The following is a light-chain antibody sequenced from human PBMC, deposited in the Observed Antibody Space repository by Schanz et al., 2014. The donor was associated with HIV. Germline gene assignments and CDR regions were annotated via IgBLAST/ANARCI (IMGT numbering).Light chain of an antibody. Sequence: EIVLTQSPATLSLSPGERVTLSCRASQSVNNYLAWYQQKPGQAPRLLIYDASNRATGIPARFSGSGSGTDFTLTISSLEPEDFAVYYCQHYGSSRWTFGQGTKVDLK. CDR1: QSVNNY. CDR3: QHYGSSRWT. CDR2: DAS. J-gene: IGKJ1*01. V-gene: IGKV3-11*01.